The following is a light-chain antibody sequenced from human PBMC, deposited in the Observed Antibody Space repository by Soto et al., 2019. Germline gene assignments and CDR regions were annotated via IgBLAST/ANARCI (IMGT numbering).Light chain of an antibody. J-gene: IGKJ4*01. CDR3: QQLDGYQLA. CDR1: QAMSTY. CDR2: SAS. V-gene: IGKV1-9*01. Sequence: DSQLTQSPSFLSAFVGDTVTITCRASQAMSTYLAWYQQKPGKVPKLLIRSASTLQSGVPARFSGGGSGTEFTHTLSTLQPDDSGIYYCQQLDGYQLAFGGGTNVEIK.